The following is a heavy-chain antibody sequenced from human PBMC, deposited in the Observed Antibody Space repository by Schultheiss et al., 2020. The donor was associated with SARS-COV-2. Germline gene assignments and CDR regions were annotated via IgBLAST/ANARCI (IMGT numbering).Heavy chain of an antibody. Sequence: GGSLRLSCRVSGFTFNNFGFHWVRQAPGKGLEWVAVIWYDGNSKYYADSVKGRFTISRDSSKNTLYLQMNSLRAEDTAVYYCARDDGGDDYYYGMDVWGQGTTVTVSS. J-gene: IGHJ6*02. CDR3: ARDDGGDDYYYGMDV. CDR2: IWYDGNSK. CDR1: GFTFNNFG. D-gene: IGHD3-16*01. V-gene: IGHV3-33*08.